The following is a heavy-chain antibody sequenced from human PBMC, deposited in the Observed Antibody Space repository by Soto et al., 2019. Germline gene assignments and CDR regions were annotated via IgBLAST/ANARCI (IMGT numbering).Heavy chain of an antibody. Sequence: PSQSLSLTCAISGDSVSSDSAAWNWIRPSPSRGLEWLGRTYYRSRWYNDFAESVKSRIAINPDTSKNQFSLQLNSVTPEDTAVYYCARDRITMVRGVINGIMDVWGQGTTVTVSS. D-gene: IGHD3-10*01. CDR1: GDSVSSDSAA. CDR2: TYYRSRWYN. J-gene: IGHJ6*02. CDR3: ARDRITMVRGVINGIMDV. V-gene: IGHV6-1*01.